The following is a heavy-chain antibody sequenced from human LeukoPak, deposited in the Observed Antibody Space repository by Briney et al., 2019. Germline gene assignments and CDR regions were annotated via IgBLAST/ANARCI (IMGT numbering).Heavy chain of an antibody. CDR1: GGTFSSYA. CDR2: IIPIFGTA. CDR3: ARGYCSGGSCYSVENWFDP. D-gene: IGHD2-15*01. Sequence: SVKVSCKASGGTFSSYAISWVRQAPGQGLEWMGGIIPIFGTANYAQKFQGRVTITTDESTSTAYMELSSLRSEDTAVYYCARGYCSGGSCYSVENWFDPWGQGTLVTVSS. V-gene: IGHV1-69*05. J-gene: IGHJ5*02.